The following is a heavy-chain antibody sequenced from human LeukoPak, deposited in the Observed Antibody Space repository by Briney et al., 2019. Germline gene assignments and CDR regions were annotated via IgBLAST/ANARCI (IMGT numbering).Heavy chain of an antibody. CDR1: GGSFSGYY. CDR3: ARGRGRGSRAFDI. Sequence: SETLSLTCAAYGGSFSGYYWSWIRQPPGKGLEWIGEINHSGSTNYNPSLKSRVTISVDTSKNQFSLKLSSVTAADTAVYYCARGRGRGSRAFDIWGQGTMVTVSS. CDR2: INHSGST. V-gene: IGHV4-34*01. J-gene: IGHJ3*02. D-gene: IGHD1-26*01.